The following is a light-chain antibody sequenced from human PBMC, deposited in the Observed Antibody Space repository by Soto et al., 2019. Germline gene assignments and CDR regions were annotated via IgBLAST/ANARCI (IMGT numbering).Light chain of an antibody. J-gene: IGKJ1*01. Sequence: DIQMTQSPSPLSGSVRDRVTITCRASQTISSWLAWYQQKPGKAPKLLIYKASTLKSGVPSRFSGSGSGTEFTITISSLQADEFAPYYYQHSYSYSETFGQGTQVDIK. V-gene: IGKV1-5*03. CDR2: KAS. CDR3: QHSYSYSET. CDR1: QTISSW.